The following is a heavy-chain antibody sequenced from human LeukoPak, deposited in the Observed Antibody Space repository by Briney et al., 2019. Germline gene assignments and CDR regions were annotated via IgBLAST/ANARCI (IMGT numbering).Heavy chain of an antibody. CDR3: ARGVPSGVDYFDY. D-gene: IGHD6-19*01. J-gene: IGHJ4*02. CDR2: IKQDGSEK. V-gene: IGHV3-7*01. CDR1: GFTVSSYW. Sequence: GWSLRLSCAASGFTVSSYWMHWVRQAPGKGLEWVANIKQDGSEKYYVDSVKGRFTISRDNAKNSLFLQMSSLRAEDTAVYFCARGVPSGVDYFDYWGQGTPVTVSS.